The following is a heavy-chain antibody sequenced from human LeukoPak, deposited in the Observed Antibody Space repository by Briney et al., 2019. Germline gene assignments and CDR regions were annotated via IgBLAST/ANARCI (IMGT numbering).Heavy chain of an antibody. J-gene: IGHJ4*02. Sequence: ASVKVSCKASGYTFTGYYMHWVRQAPGQGLEWMGIINPSAGSTTYAQKFQGRATMTGDTSTSTVYMELSSLRSEDTAVYYCARGYPLDWNYLDYWGQGTLVTVSS. CDR3: ARGYPLDWNYLDY. V-gene: IGHV1-46*01. CDR2: INPSAGST. D-gene: IGHD3/OR15-3a*01. CDR1: GYTFTGYY.